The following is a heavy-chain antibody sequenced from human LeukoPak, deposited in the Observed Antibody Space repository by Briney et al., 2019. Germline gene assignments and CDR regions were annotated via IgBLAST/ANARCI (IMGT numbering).Heavy chain of an antibody. CDR1: GFPFRSYA. CDR2: VHGDGNNI. D-gene: IGHD1-26*01. CDR3: ARARVGDPTDY. V-gene: IGHV3-74*01. Sequence: GGSLRLPCSASGFPFRSYAMYWVSQAPGKGLVWVSRVHGDGNNIGYADSVRGRFTISRDNAKNTLYLQMNSLRPEDSAVYYCARARVGDPTDYWGQGTLVTVSS. J-gene: IGHJ4*02.